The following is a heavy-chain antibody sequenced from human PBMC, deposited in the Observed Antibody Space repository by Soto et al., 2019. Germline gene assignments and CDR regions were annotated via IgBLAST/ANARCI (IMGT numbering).Heavy chain of an antibody. V-gene: IGHV5-51*01. CDR3: ARERAYSYVSGIYPGY. CDR2: IYPGDSDT. D-gene: IGHD3-10*01. J-gene: IGHJ4*02. Sequence: GESLKISCKGSGYSFTSYWIGWVRQMPWKGLEWMGIIYPGDSDTRYSPSFQGQVTISADKSISTAYLQWSSLRASDTAMYYCARERAYSYVSGIYPGYWGQGTQVTVSS. CDR1: GYSFTSYW.